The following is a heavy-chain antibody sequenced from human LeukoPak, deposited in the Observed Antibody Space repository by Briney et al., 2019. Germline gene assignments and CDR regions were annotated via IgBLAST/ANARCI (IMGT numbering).Heavy chain of an antibody. J-gene: IGHJ4*02. Sequence: GGSLRLSCAASGFTFSSYGMSWVRQAPGKGLEWVSAISGSGGNTYYADSVKGRFTISRDNSKNTLYLQMNSLRAEDTAVYYCAKDIWFGELFGFDYWGQGTLVTVSS. CDR3: AKDIWFGELFGFDY. D-gene: IGHD3-10*01. V-gene: IGHV3-23*01. CDR1: GFTFSSYG. CDR2: ISGSGGNT.